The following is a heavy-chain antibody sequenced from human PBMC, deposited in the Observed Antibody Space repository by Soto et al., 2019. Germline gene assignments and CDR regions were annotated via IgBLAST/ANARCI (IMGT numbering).Heavy chain of an antibody. D-gene: IGHD2-15*01. V-gene: IGHV3-23*01. Sequence: GGSLRLSCAASGFTFANHAMAWVRQAPGKGLEWVSLITGSGFDTKTADSVKGRFTVSRDNSRNTLYLQMNRLRPEDTAVYYCTKRLPQYFDDWGQGTLVTVSS. CDR3: TKRLPQYFDD. J-gene: IGHJ4*02. CDR1: GFTFANHA. CDR2: ITGSGFDT.